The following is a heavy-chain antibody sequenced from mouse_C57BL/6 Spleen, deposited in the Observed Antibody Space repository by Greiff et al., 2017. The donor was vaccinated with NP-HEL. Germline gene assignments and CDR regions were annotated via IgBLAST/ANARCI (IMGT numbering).Heavy chain of an antibody. CDR3: ARPGDGSSFLFAY. J-gene: IGHJ3*01. Sequence: VQLQQPGAELVRPGSSVKLSCKASGYTFTSYWMHWVKQRPIQGLEWIGNIDPSDSETHYNQKFKDKATLTVDKSSSTAYMQLSSLTSEDSAVYYCARPGDGSSFLFAYWGQGTLVTVSA. CDR2: IDPSDSET. CDR1: GYTFTSYW. V-gene: IGHV1-52*01. D-gene: IGHD1-1*01.